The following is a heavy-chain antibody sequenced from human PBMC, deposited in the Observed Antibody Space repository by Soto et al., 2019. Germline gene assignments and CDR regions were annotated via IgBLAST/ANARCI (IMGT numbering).Heavy chain of an antibody. CDR2: IYPGDSDT. J-gene: IGHJ3*02. D-gene: IGHD3-9*01. V-gene: IGHV5-51*01. CDR1: GYSFTSYW. Sequence: GESLKISCKGSGYSFTSYWIGWVRQMPGKGLEWMGIIYPGDSDTRYSPSFQGQVTISADKSISTAYLQWSSLKASDTAMYYCAAPYYDILTGYTYDAFDIWGQGTMVT. CDR3: AAPYYDILTGYTYDAFDI.